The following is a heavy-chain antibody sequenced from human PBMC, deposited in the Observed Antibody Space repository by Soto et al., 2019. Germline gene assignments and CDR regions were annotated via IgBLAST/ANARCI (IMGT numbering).Heavy chain of an antibody. CDR3: AKDQGYSYGPGYYYYMDV. CDR1: GFTFSSYA. Sequence: EVQLLESGGGLVQPGGSLRLSCAASGFTFSSYAMSWVRQAPGKGLEWVSAISSSGGSTYYADSVKGRFTISRDNSKNTMYLQMNSLRAEDTAVYYCAKDQGYSYGPGYYYYMDVWGKGTTVTVSS. V-gene: IGHV3-23*01. CDR2: ISSSGGST. J-gene: IGHJ6*03. D-gene: IGHD5-18*01.